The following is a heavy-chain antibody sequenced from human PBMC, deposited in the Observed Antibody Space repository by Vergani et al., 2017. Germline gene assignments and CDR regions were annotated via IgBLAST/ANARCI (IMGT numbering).Heavy chain of an antibody. CDR1: GFTFSSYG. V-gene: IGHV3-33*01. D-gene: IGHD2-15*01. Sequence: QVQLVESGGGVVQPGRSLRLSCAASGFTFSSYGMHWVRQAPGKGLEWVAVIWYDGSNKYYADSVKGRFTISRDNSKNTLYRQMNSLRAEDTAVYYCAREVARGPSDVWGQGTTVTVSS. J-gene: IGHJ6*02. CDR3: AREVARGPSDV. CDR2: IWYDGSNK.